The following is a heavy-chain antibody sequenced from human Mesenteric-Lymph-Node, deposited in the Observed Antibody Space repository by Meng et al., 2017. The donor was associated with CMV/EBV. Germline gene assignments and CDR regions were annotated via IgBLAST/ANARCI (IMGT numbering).Heavy chain of an antibody. V-gene: IGHV1-2*02. CDR3: ARSREGLDV. D-gene: IGHD1-26*01. Sequence: ASVKVSCKASGYSFTSYYIHWVRQAPGQGLEWMGWINPNSGDTNYAQKFQGRVTMTRDTSITTAYMDLSRLRYDDTAVYHCARSREGLDVWGQGTTVTVSS. CDR1: GYSFTSYY. J-gene: IGHJ6*02. CDR2: INPNSGDT.